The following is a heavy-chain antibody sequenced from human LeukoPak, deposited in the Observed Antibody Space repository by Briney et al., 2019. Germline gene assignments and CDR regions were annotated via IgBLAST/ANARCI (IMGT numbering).Heavy chain of an antibody. J-gene: IGHJ3*02. Sequence: GGSLRLSCAASGFTFSSYGMHWVRQAPGKGLEWVAVISYDGSNRYYADSVKGRFTISRDNSKNTLYLQMNSLRAEDTAVYYCAKVNLAGAFDIWGQGTMVTVSS. CDR2: ISYDGSNR. V-gene: IGHV3-30*18. CDR3: AKVNLAGAFDI. CDR1: GFTFSSYG. D-gene: IGHD3-10*01.